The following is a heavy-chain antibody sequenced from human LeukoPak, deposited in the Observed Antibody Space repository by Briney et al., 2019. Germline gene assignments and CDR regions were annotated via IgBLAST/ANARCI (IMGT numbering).Heavy chain of an antibody. J-gene: IGHJ3*02. CDR2: IYPGGSDT. CDR3: ARTSEDIVVLIPPDGAFDI. D-gene: IGHD2-2*01. Sequence: GESLKISCKGSGYSFATYWIGWVRQMPGKGLEWMGIIYPGGSDTRYSPSFQGQVTISADKSISTAYLQWSSLKASDTAMYYCARTSEDIVVLIPPDGAFDIWGQGTMVTVSS. V-gene: IGHV5-51*01. CDR1: GYSFATYW.